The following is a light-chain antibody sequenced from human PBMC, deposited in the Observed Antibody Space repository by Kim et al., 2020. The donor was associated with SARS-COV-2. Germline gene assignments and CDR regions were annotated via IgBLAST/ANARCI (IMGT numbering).Light chain of an antibody. CDR2: DAS. CDR1: QSVRNN. J-gene: IGKJ4*01. CDR3: QQYDNLSAT. Sequence: EIVMTQSPATLSVSPGERATLSCRASQSVRNNLAWYQHKPGQAPRLLIYDASSRATGISARFSGSGSETDFTLTISSLQSEDFAVYYCQQYDNLSATFGGGTKLEI. V-gene: IGKV3-15*01.